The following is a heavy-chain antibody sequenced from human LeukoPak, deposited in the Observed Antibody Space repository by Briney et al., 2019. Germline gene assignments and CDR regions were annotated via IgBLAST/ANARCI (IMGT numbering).Heavy chain of an antibody. CDR2: IFYSGST. Sequence: SETLSLTCTVSGGSINRSSRYYWGWIPQPPGEGLEWIGSIFYSGSTYYNPSLKSRVTISVDTSNNQFSLKLTSVTAADTAVYYCARHVPSTIFFNWFDPWGQGTLVTVSS. CDR1: GGSINRSSRYY. D-gene: IGHD3-9*01. CDR3: ARHVPSTIFFNWFDP. V-gene: IGHV4-39*01. J-gene: IGHJ5*02.